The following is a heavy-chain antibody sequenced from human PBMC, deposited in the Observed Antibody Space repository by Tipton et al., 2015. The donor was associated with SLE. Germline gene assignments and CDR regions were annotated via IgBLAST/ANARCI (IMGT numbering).Heavy chain of an antibody. CDR3: AGSGTYYKY. CDR1: GGSFSRYF. CDR2: IQITATT. Sequence: TLSLTCAVYGGSFSRYFWSWIRQPPGKGLEWIGHIQITATTNYNPSLKSRVTISVDTAKNQYSLKVNSVTAADTAVYYCAGSGTYYKYWGQGTLVTVSS. D-gene: IGHD1-26*01. J-gene: IGHJ4*02. V-gene: IGHV4-59*12.